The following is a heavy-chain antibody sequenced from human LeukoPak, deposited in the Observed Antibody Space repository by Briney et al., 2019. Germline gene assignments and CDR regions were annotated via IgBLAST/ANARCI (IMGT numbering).Heavy chain of an antibody. CDR2: IIPIFGTA. CDR3: AREAITIFGVVIIPLDY. D-gene: IGHD3-3*01. CDR1: GGTFSSYA. Sequence: SVEVSCKASGGTFSSYAISWVRQAPGQGLEWMGRIIPIFGTANYAQKFQGRVTITTDESTSTAYMELSSLRSEDTAVYYCAREAITIFGVVIIPLDYWGQGTLVTVSS. V-gene: IGHV1-69*05. J-gene: IGHJ4*02.